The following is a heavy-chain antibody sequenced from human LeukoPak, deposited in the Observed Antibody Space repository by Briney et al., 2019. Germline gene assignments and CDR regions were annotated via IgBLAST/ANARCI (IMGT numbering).Heavy chain of an antibody. CDR3: ARTGQYCSGGTCYSGQFDF. J-gene: IGHJ4*02. V-gene: IGHV3-23*01. CDR1: GFTLSSCA. D-gene: IGHD2-15*01. Sequence: GGSLRLSCAASGFTLSSCAMSWVRQAPGKGLEWVSSIRDSSTYYADSVKGRFTISRDNANNSLFLQMNSLRVEDTAVYYCARTGQYCSGGTCYSGQFDFWGQGTLVTASS. CDR2: IRDSST.